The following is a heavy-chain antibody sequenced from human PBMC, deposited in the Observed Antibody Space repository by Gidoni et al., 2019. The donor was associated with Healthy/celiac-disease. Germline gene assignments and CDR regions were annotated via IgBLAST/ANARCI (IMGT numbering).Heavy chain of an antibody. Sequence: EVQLLESGGGLVQPGGSLRLSCAASGFTFSRYAMCWVRRAPGKGLEWVSAISGSGGSTYSADSVKGRFTISRDNSKNTLYLQMNSLGAEDTAVYYCAKDLGKYYYGSGSYSEDYYYYGMDVWGQGTTVTVSS. CDR1: GFTFSRYA. J-gene: IGHJ6*02. CDR2: ISGSGGST. CDR3: AKDLGKYYYGSGSYSEDYYYYGMDV. D-gene: IGHD3-10*01. V-gene: IGHV3-23*01.